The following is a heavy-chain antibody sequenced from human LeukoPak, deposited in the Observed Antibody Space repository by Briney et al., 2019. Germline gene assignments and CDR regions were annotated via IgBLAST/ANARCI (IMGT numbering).Heavy chain of an antibody. V-gene: IGHV4-59*01. J-gene: IGHJ4*02. CDR3: ARGYSSSWNYFDY. D-gene: IGHD6-13*01. Sequence: SETLSLTCTVSGXSISNYWWSWIRQPPGKGLEWIGYVLDSGGTNYNPSLKSRVTISVDTSKKQFSLKLSSVTAADTAVYYCARGYSSSWNYFDYWGQGTLVTVSS. CDR1: GXSISNYW. CDR2: VLDSGGT.